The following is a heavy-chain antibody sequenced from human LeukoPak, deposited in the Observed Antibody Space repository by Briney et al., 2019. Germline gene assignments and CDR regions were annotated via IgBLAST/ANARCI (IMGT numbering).Heavy chain of an antibody. Sequence: SGGSLRLSCVASGFSFSNYWMTWVRQAPGKGLEWVANIKEDGGEKYYVDSVKGRFTISRDNTKNSLYLQMNSLRVEDTAVYYCARVCLDPNHYDFWSGLFYYYYYYMDVWGKGTTVTVSS. V-gene: IGHV3-7*01. CDR3: ARVCLDPNHYDFWSGLFYYYYYYMDV. CDR1: GFSFSNYW. CDR2: IKEDGGEK. J-gene: IGHJ6*03. D-gene: IGHD3-3*01.